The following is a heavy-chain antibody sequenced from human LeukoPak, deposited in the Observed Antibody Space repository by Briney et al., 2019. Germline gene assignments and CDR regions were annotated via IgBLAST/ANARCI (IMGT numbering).Heavy chain of an antibody. D-gene: IGHD6-13*01. Sequence: GGSLRLSCAASGFTFDDYAMHWVRQAPGKGLEWVSGISWNSGSIGYADSVKGRFTISRDNAKNSLYLQMNSLRAEDTALYYCARGGLGKGIAVAGPRSYNWFDPWGQGTLVTVSS. V-gene: IGHV3-9*01. CDR1: GFTFDDYA. CDR2: ISWNSGSI. CDR3: ARGGLGKGIAVAGPRSYNWFDP. J-gene: IGHJ5*02.